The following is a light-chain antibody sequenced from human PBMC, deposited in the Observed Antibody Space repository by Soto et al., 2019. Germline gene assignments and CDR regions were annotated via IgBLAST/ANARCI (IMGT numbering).Light chain of an antibody. Sequence: EIVLTQSPGTLSLSPGERATLSCRASQSVSSNYLAWYQQRPGQAPRLLIYGASRRATGIPDRFSGSGSGTAFTLTISRLEPEEFAVYYCQQYGRSPRTFGQGTKVEIK. J-gene: IGKJ1*01. CDR1: QSVSSNY. CDR3: QQYGRSPRT. V-gene: IGKV3-20*01. CDR2: GAS.